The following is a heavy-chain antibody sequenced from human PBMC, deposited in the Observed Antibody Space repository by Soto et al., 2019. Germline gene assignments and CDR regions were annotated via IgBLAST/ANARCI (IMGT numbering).Heavy chain of an antibody. J-gene: IGHJ5*02. Sequence: ASVKVSCKAFGYTFTGYFMHWVRQAPGQGLEWLGWINPNSGATKYAQKFQGRVTLTRDTSINTAYMEMSMLRSDDTAVYYCARGGGAILAPLPWGQGTLVTVSS. CDR3: ARGGGAILAPLP. D-gene: IGHD3-10*01. V-gene: IGHV1-2*02. CDR1: GYTFTGYF. CDR2: INPNSGAT.